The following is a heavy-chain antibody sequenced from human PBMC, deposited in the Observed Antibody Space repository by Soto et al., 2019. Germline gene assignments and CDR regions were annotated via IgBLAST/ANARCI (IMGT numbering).Heavy chain of an antibody. CDR1: GFTFSSYA. Sequence: VQLLESGGGSVQPGGSLRLSCAASGFTFSSYAITWVRQAPGKGLEWVSAMSGSGGTTYYEDSASGRFTISRDNSKNTLYLQMDTLRAEDTAVYYCVRHTAIYFRDEFAYWGQGVLVTVSS. V-gene: IGHV3-23*01. J-gene: IGHJ4*02. D-gene: IGHD1-26*01. CDR2: MSGSGGTT. CDR3: VRHTAIYFRDEFAY.